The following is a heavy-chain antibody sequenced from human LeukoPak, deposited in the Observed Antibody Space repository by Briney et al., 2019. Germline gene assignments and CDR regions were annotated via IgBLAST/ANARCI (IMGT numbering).Heavy chain of an antibody. J-gene: IGHJ4*02. CDR1: GGSIRSGSYY. Sequence: SQTLSLTCTVSGGSIRSGSYYWDWIRQPPGKGLEWIGNIYHSGGTSYSPSLKNRVALSVDGSKNQFSLRLTSVTAADTAVYYCARSRITGTNDYWGQGTLVTVSS. CDR3: ARSRITGTNDY. D-gene: IGHD1-20*01. CDR2: IYHSGGT. V-gene: IGHV4-30-2*01.